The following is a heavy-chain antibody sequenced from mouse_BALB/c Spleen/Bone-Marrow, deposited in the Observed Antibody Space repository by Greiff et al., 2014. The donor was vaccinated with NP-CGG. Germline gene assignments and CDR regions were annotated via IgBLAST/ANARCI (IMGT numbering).Heavy chain of an antibody. D-gene: IGHD2-3*01. Sequence: QVQLKESGAELVRPGSSGKISCKASGYAISSYWMNWVKQRPGQGLEWIGQIYPGDGDTNYNGKFKGKATLTADKSSSTAYMQISSLTSEDSAVYFCARGRGWYLDYWGQGTTLTVSS. CDR2: IYPGDGDT. CDR1: GYAISSYW. J-gene: IGHJ2*01. V-gene: IGHV1-80*01. CDR3: ARGRGWYLDY.